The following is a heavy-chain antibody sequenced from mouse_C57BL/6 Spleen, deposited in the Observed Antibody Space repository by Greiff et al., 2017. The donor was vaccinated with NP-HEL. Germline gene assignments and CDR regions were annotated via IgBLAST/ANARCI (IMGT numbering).Heavy chain of an antibody. Sequence: EVHLVESGGGLVQPGGSLKLSCAASGFTFSDYYMYWVRQTPEKRLEWVAYISNGGGSTYYPDTVKGRFTLSKDNAKNTLYMQMSRLKSEDTAMYCCARTGKKAWFAYWGQGTLVTVSA. V-gene: IGHV5-12*01. D-gene: IGHD4-1*01. CDR1: GFTFSDYY. CDR2: ISNGGGST. CDR3: ARTGKKAWFAY. J-gene: IGHJ3*01.